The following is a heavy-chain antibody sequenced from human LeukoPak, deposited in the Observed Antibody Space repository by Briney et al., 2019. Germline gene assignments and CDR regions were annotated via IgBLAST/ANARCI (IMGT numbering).Heavy chain of an antibody. CDR3: TKDRDYTAYGYYFDY. J-gene: IGHJ4*02. V-gene: IGHV3-23*01. CDR2: IGAGGTFT. CDR1: GFTFSSYA. Sequence: PGGSLRLSCAASGFTFSSYAMNWVRQAPGKGLEWVSGIGAGGTFTYYADSAKGRFPISRDNSRNTLYLQMNSLRAEDTGVYYCTKDRDYTAYGYYFDYCGQGALVTASS. D-gene: IGHD4-11*01.